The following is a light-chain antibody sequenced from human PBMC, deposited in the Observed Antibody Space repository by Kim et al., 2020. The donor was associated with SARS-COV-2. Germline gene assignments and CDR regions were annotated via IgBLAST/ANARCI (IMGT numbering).Light chain of an antibody. CDR2: DAS. V-gene: IGKV3-11*01. Sequence: EIELTQSPATLSLSPGDGATLSCRASQNVSSYLAWYQQRPGQTPRLLIYDASNRATGIPARFSGSGSGTDFTLTISSLEPEDFAVYYCQQRRNWPPLTFGGGTKVDIK. CDR3: QQRRNWPPLT. J-gene: IGKJ4*01. CDR1: QNVSSY.